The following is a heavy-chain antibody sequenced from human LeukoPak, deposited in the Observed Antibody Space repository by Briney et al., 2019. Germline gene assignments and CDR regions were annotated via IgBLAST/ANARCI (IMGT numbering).Heavy chain of an antibody. V-gene: IGHV4-39*07. J-gene: IGHJ5*02. CDR2: IYYSGST. D-gene: IGHD6-19*01. CDR3: ARSLVKQWLNWFDP. Sequence: SETLSLTCTVSGGSISGSSYYWGWIRQPPGKGLEWIGSIYYSGSTNYNPSLKSRVTISVDTSKNQFSLKLSSVTAADTAVYYCARSLVKQWLNWFDPWGQGTLVTVSS. CDR1: GGSISGSSYY.